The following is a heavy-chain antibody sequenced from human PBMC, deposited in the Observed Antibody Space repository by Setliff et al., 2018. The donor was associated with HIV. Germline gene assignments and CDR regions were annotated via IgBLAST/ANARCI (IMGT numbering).Heavy chain of an antibody. D-gene: IGHD3-9*01. CDR1: GGSTNNYY. CDR2: ISTSGRT. J-gene: IGHJ5*02. CDR3: ARHRYYDILFDP. V-gene: IGHV4-59*08. Sequence: PSETLSLTCAVSGGSTNNYYLTWIRQPPGKGLEWIGHISTSGRTNYNPSLMSRLTISVDSSRNQFSLRLSSVTAADTAVYYCARHRYYDILFDPWGQGTLVTVSS.